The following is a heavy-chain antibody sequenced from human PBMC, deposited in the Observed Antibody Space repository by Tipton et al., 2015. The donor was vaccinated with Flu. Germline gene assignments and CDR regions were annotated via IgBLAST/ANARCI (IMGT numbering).Heavy chain of an antibody. D-gene: IGHD3-3*01. Sequence: SLRLSCAASGFTFSSYAMSWVRQAPGKGLEWVSAISGSGGSTYYADSVKGRFTISRDNSKNTLYLQMNSLRAEDTAVYYCAKDLWEGDFWRGYSFDYSGMDVWGQGAPGTVSS. V-gene: IGHV3-23*01. CDR3: AKDLWEGDFWRGYSFDYSGMDV. CDR1: GFTFSSYA. CDR2: ISGSGGST. J-gene: IGHJ6*02.